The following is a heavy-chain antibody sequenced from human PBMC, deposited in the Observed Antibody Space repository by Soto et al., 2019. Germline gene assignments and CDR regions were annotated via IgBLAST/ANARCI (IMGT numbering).Heavy chain of an antibody. V-gene: IGHV1-18*04. CDR1: GYTFTNYG. D-gene: IGHD6-13*01. J-gene: IGHJ4*02. CDR3: ARVALTGYSSMGIDY. Sequence: ASVKVSCKASGYTFTNYGLSWVRQAPGQGLEWMGWISAYNGNTNYAQKLQGRVTMTTDTSTSTAYMELRSLRSDDTAVYYCARVALTGYSSMGIDYWGQGTLVTVSS. CDR2: ISAYNGNT.